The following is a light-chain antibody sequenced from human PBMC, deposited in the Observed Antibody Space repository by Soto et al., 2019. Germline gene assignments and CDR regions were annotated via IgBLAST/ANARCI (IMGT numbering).Light chain of an antibody. J-gene: IGKJ1*01. V-gene: IGKV3-15*01. CDR1: QSVSSS. CDR2: GAS. CDR3: QQYNNWWT. Sequence: EVRMTQSPATLSVSPGERATLSCRASQSVSSSLAWYQQKPGQAPRLLIYGASTRATGIPARFSGRGSGTEFTLTINSLQSEDFAVYYCQQYNNWWTFGQGTRWIS.